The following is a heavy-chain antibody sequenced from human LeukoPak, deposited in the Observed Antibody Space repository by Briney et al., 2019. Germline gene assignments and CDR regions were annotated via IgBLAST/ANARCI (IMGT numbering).Heavy chain of an antibody. CDR3: ARHDYDLLTGYTINWFDP. V-gene: IGHV4-39*01. J-gene: IGHJ5*02. CDR2: ILYSGIT. CDR1: SGSINSGTHY. D-gene: IGHD3-9*01. Sequence: PSETLSLTCTVSSGSINSGTHYWGWVRQPPGKGLEWIGSILYSGITFYNPSLKSRVTVSIDTFKNQFSLKLNSVAAADTAAYYCARHDYDLLTGYTINWFDPWGQGTLVTVSS.